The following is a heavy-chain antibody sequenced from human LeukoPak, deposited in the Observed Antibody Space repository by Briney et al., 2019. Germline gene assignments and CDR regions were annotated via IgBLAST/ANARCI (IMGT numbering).Heavy chain of an antibody. D-gene: IGHD6-13*01. CDR1: GFTFSSNA. Sequence: GGSLRLSYAASGFTFSSNAMSWVRQAPGRGLEWVSTISGGDGSTYYADSGKGRFTISRDNSKNMLYLQMNSLRAEDTAVYYCAKGSSRAAETDYWGQGTLVTVSS. V-gene: IGHV3-23*01. CDR3: AKGSSRAAETDY. J-gene: IGHJ4*02. CDR2: ISGGDGST.